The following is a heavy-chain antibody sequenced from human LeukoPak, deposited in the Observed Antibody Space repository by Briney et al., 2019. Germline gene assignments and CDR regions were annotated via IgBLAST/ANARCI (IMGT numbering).Heavy chain of an antibody. CDR1: GYTFSDYD. CDR2: INPNSGNA. J-gene: IGHJ6*03. Sequence: ASVKVSCKASGYTFSDYDINWVRQATGQGLEWMGWINPNSGNAGHAQKLQGRVTMTRNTSISTAYMELSSLRSEDTAVYYCARALAWGGSSYSYYYMDVWDKGTTVTVSS. CDR3: ARALAWGGSSYSYYYMDV. D-gene: IGHD1-26*01. V-gene: IGHV1-8*01.